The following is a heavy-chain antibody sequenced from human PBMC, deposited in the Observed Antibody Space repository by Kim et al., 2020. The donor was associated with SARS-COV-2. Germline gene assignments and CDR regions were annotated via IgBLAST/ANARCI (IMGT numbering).Heavy chain of an antibody. CDR2: SGGTT. J-gene: IGHJ5*02. Sequence: SGGTTYYARSVKDRFTISRDNYKNTLYLQMNSLRAGDTAVYYCASGLGWSWGQGTLITVSS. D-gene: IGHD2-8*01. CDR3: ASGLGWS. V-gene: IGHV3-53*01.